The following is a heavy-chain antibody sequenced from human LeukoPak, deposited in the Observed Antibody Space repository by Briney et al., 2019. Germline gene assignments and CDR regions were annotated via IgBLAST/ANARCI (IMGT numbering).Heavy chain of an antibody. D-gene: IGHD3-10*01. J-gene: IGHJ5*02. CDR1: GGTLISYA. V-gene: IGHV1-69*04. CDR2: IIPVVDLT. CDR3: ARDRAPGSGNSQGTLFDP. Sequence: EASVKVSCKASGGTLISYAISWVRQAPGQGLEWMGRIIPVVDLTNYAQTFQGRVIITADKSTRTAYMELSSLRSEDTAIYYCARDRAPGSGNSQGTLFDPWGQGTLVTVSS.